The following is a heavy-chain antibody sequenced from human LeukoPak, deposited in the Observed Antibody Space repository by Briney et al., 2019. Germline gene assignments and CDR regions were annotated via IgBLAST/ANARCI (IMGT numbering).Heavy chain of an antibody. D-gene: IGHD5-18*01. Sequence: ETLSLTCAVYGGSFSGYYWSWIRQAPGKGLEWVSAISGSGGSTYYADSVKGRFTISRDNSKNTLYLQMNSLRAEDTAVYYCAKGGYSYGHSDYWGQGTLVTVSS. CDR1: GGSFSGYY. CDR2: ISGSGGST. J-gene: IGHJ4*02. V-gene: IGHV3-23*01. CDR3: AKGGYSYGHSDY.